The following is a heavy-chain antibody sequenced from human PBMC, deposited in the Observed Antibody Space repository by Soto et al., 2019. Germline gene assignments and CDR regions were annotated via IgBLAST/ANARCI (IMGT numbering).Heavy chain of an antibody. CDR1: VGSFDVYY. Sequence: PSETLGITCAIYVGSFDVYYWSWIRQSPGKGLEWIGEIHHSGSTKYNPSLKSRVSLSVDTSTKQFSLKMTSMTAADRGVYYCARGVDSWSGYLFWGQGTTVTVSS. D-gene: IGHD3-3*01. V-gene: IGHV4-34*01. J-gene: IGHJ6*01. CDR2: IHHSGST. CDR3: ARGVDSWSGYLF.